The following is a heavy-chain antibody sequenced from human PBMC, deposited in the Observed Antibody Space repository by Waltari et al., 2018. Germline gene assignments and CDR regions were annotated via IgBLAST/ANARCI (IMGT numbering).Heavy chain of an antibody. D-gene: IGHD2-2*01. V-gene: IGHV3-53*01. J-gene: IGHJ4*02. CDR1: GFTVSTNY. CDR2: IYSGGST. CDR3: ARVLGYCSSTSCSHFDY. Sequence: EVQLVESGGGLIQPGGSLRLSCAASGFTVSTNYLSWVSQAQGKGLEWVSVIYSGGSTYYADSVKGRFTISRDNSKNTLYLQMNSLRAEDTAVYYCARVLGYCSSTSCSHFDYWGQGTLVTVSS.